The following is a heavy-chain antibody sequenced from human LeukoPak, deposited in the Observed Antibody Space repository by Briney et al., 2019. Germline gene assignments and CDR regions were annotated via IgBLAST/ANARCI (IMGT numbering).Heavy chain of an antibody. D-gene: IGHD1-26*01. CDR1: GFTFSSYE. CDR3: ARGPDPWELLHWFDP. Sequence: GGSLRLSCAASGFTFSSYEMNWVRQAPGKGLEWVSGINWNGGSTGCADSVKGRFTISRDNAKNSLYLQMNSLRAEDTALYYCARGPDPWELLHWFDPWGQGTLVTVSS. CDR2: INWNGGST. V-gene: IGHV3-20*04. J-gene: IGHJ5*02.